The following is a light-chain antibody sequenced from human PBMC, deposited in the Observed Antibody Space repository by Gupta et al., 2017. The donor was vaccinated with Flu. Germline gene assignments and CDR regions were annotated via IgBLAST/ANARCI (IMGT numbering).Light chain of an antibody. CDR1: QRVSSNC. Sequence: ERATLSCRASQRVSSNCLAWYQQKPGQAPRLLIYEASSRASGVPDRFSGSGSGTDFTLTISRLEPEDFAVYYCQQYGSSPGTFGQGTKAEIK. CDR2: EAS. CDR3: QQYGSSPGT. V-gene: IGKV3-20*01. J-gene: IGKJ1*01.